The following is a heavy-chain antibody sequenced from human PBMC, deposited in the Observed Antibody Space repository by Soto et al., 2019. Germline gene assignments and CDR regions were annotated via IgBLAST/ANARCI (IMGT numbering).Heavy chain of an antibody. CDR2: ISGSGGST. J-gene: IGHJ4*02. Sequence: GGSLRLSCAASGFNVSSNYMSWVRQAPGKGLEWVSAISGSGGSTYYADSVKGRFTISRDNSKNTLYLQMNSLRAEDTAVYYCAKESLDYYDSSGLEYWGQGTLVTVSS. CDR1: GFNVSSNY. D-gene: IGHD3-22*01. CDR3: AKESLDYYDSSGLEY. V-gene: IGHV3-23*01.